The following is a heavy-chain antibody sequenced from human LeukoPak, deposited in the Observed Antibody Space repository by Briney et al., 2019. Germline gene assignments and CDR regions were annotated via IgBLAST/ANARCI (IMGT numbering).Heavy chain of an antibody. CDR1: GYTFTNYA. CDR3: ASLLGVRGVIRYYFDY. D-gene: IGHD3-10*01. V-gene: IGHV1-3*01. J-gene: IGHJ4*02. CDR2: ITAANGNT. Sequence: GASVKVSCKTSGYTFTNYALHWVRQVPGQRPEWMGWITAANGNTKYSQNFQGRVAITRDTSASTAYMELSSLRSEDTAVYYCASLLGVRGVIRYYFDYWGQGTLVTVSS.